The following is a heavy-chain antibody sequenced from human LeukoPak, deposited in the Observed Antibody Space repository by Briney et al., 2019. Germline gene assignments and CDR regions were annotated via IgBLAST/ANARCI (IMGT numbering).Heavy chain of an antibody. J-gene: IGHJ4*02. Sequence: SETLSLTCTVSGGSISSHYWSWIRQPPGKGLEWIANIYYGGNTNYNPSLKSRVTISVDTSKNQFSLKLSSVTAADTALYYCAKVRKETVRGGDCYVFDYWGQGTLVTVSS. D-gene: IGHD2-21*02. CDR1: GGSISSHY. CDR2: IYYGGNT. CDR3: AKVRKETVRGGDCYVFDY. V-gene: IGHV4-59*11.